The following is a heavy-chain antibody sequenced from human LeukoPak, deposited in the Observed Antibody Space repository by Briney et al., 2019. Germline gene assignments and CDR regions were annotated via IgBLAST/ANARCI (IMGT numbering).Heavy chain of an antibody. CDR2: IKSKTDGATT. CDR3: TSHVYSSGHDY. V-gene: IGHV3-15*01. CDR1: GFTFSNAW. J-gene: IGHJ4*02. D-gene: IGHD6-19*01. Sequence: GGSLRLSCAASGFTFSNAWMSWVRQAPGKGLEWVGRIKSKTDGATTDYAAPVKGRFTISRDDSKNTLYLQMNSLKAEDTAVYYCTSHVYSSGHDYWGQGTLVTVSS.